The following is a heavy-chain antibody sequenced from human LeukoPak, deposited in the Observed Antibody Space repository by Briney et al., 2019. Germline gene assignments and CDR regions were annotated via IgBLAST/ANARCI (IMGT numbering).Heavy chain of an antibody. CDR2: INPSGGSS. D-gene: IGHD2-8*01. Sequence: GASVKVSCKTSGYTFTDFYIHWIRQAPGQGLEWMGIINPSGGSSSYAQKFRDRVTMTSDTSTNTVYMQLNGLTSGDTAVYYCARMVSWGQGTLVTVSS. CDR1: GYTFTDFY. V-gene: IGHV1-46*01. CDR3: ARMVS. J-gene: IGHJ1*01.